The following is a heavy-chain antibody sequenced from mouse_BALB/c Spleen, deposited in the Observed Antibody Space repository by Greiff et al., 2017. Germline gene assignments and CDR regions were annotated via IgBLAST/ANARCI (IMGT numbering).Heavy chain of an antibody. CDR2: INPYNGGT. J-gene: IGHJ4*01. CDR1: GYSFTGYT. V-gene: IGHV1-18*01. D-gene: IGHD1-1*01. CDR3: ATTVVAAMDY. Sequence: VQLQQSGPELVKPGASLKISCKASGYSFTGYTMNWVKQSHGKNLEWLGLINPYNGGTSYNQKFKGKATLTVDKSSSTAYMELLSLTSEDSAVYYCATTVVAAMDYWGQGTSVTVTA.